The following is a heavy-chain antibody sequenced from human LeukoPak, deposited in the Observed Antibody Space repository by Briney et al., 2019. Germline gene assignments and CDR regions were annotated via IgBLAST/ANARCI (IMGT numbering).Heavy chain of an antibody. Sequence: SQILSLTCTVSGGSISSGGYYWSWIRQQPGKGLEWIGYIYYSGRTYYNPSLKSRVTISVDTSKNQFSLKLSSVTAADTAVYYCARGVDIVATTHFDYWGQGTLVTVSS. CDR3: ARGVDIVATTHFDY. J-gene: IGHJ4*02. CDR1: GGSISSGGYY. CDR2: IYYSGRT. V-gene: IGHV4-31*03. D-gene: IGHD5-12*01.